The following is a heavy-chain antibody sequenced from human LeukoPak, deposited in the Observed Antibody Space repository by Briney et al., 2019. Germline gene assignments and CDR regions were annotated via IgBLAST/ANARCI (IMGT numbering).Heavy chain of an antibody. CDR2: INPSGGST. J-gene: IGHJ4*02. Sequence: ASVKVSCKASGYTFTSYYIHWVRQAPGQGLEWMGIINPSGGSTTYAQKFQGRVTMTRDTSTSTVYTELSSLRSEDTAVYYCARDGSAWNFDYWGQGTLVTVSS. D-gene: IGHD1-1*01. CDR1: GYTFTSYY. CDR3: ARDGSAWNFDY. V-gene: IGHV1-46*01.